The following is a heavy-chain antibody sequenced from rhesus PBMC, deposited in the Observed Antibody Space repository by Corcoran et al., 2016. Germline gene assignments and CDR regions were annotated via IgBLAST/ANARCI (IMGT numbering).Heavy chain of an antibody. CDR1: GGSIISNY. V-gene: IGHV4-160*01. D-gene: IGHD4-23*01. CDR3: AREDGIHQYYFDY. CDR2: IYGSSGST. J-gene: IGHJ4*01. Sequence: QVQLQESGPGLVKPSETLSLTCAVPGGSIISNYWSWIRQPPGKGLECIGYIYGSSGSTYYNPSLKSRVTISTGTSKNQFSLKLSCVTAADAAVYYCAREDGIHQYYFDYWGQGVLVTVSS.